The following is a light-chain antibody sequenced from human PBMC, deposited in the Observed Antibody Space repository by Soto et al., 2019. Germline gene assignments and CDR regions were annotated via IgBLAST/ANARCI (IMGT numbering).Light chain of an antibody. CDR3: QQYNTWPPYT. Sequence: EIVMTQSPATLSVSPGERATLSCRASQSIRSNLAWYQQKPGQAPRLLIYEASTRATGVPARFSGSGSGTEFTLTISSLQSEDFAVYFCQQYNTWPPYTFGQGTNLEIK. CDR2: EAS. V-gene: IGKV3-15*01. J-gene: IGKJ2*01. CDR1: QSIRSN.